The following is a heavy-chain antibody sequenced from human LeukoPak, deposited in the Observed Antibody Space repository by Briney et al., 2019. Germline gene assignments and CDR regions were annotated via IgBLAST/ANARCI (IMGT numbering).Heavy chain of an antibody. V-gene: IGHV3-23*01. D-gene: IGHD4-23*01. CDR1: GFTFSNYA. CDR3: AKDRRSMVVTPSWAFDI. Sequence: GGSLGLSCAASGFTFSNYAMSWVRQAPGKGLEWVSAISGGSSSTYYADSVKGRFTISRDKSKNTLSLQLNSLRAEDTALYYCAKDRRSMVVTPSWAFDIWGQGTLVTVSS. CDR2: ISGGSSST. J-gene: IGHJ3*02.